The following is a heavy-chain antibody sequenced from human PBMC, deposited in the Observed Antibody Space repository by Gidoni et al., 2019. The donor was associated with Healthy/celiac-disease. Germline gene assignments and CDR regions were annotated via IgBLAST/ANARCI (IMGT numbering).Heavy chain of an antibody. D-gene: IGHD2-2*02. CDR2: ISGSGGST. V-gene: IGHV3-23*01. Sequence: EVPLLESGGCLVQPGGSLRLYCAISGFTFSSYAMSWVRQAPGKGLEWVSGISGSGGSTYYADSVKGRFTISRDNSKNTLYLQMNSLRDEDTAVYYCAKSGSTSCYSGIDYWGQGTLVTVSS. J-gene: IGHJ4*02. CDR3: AKSGSTSCYSGIDY. CDR1: GFTFSSYA.